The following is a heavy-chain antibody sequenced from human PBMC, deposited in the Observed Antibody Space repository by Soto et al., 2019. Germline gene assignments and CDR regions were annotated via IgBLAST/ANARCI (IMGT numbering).Heavy chain of an antibody. V-gene: IGHV3-9*01. CDR1: GFTFDDYA. Sequence: EVQLVESGGGLVQPGRSLRLSCAASGFTFDDYAMHWVRQVPGKGLEWVSGSNWNSGSIGYGDSVKGRFAISRDNANNSLHLQMNSLSAEDTAFYYCVKDESINWYSGHFRHWGQGTLVTVSS. D-gene: IGHD6-13*01. J-gene: IGHJ1*01. CDR3: VKDESINWYSGHFRH. CDR2: SNWNSGSI.